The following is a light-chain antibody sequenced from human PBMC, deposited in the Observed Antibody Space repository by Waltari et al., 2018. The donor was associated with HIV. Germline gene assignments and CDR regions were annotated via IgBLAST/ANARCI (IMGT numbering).Light chain of an antibody. Sequence: QSALTQPASVSGSPGQSITISCTGTSSDVGGYNLVSWYQQHPGKAPKLMIYEVSKRPSGVSNRLSGSKSGNTASLTISGLQAEDEADYYCCAYAGSTTYVSFGGGTKLTVL. CDR1: SSDVGGYNL. V-gene: IGLV2-23*02. CDR2: EVS. CDR3: CAYAGSTTYVS. J-gene: IGLJ2*01.